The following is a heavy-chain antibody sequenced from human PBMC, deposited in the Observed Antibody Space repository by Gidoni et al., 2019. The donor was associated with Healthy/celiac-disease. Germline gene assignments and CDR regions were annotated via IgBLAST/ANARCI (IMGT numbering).Heavy chain of an antibody. CDR1: GGSISSYY. D-gene: IGHD2-21*02. Sequence: QVQLQESGPGLVKPSETLSLTCTVSGGSISSYYWSWIRQPPGKGLEWIGYIYYSGSTNYNPSLKSRVTISVDTSKNQFSLKLSSVTAADTAVYYCARARPYCGGDCQGYFDYWGQGTLVTVSS. CDR3: ARARPYCGGDCQGYFDY. CDR2: IYYSGST. J-gene: IGHJ4*02. V-gene: IGHV4-59*01.